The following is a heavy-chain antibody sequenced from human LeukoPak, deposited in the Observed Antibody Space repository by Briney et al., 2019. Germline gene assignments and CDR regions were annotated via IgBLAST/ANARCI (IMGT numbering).Heavy chain of an antibody. Sequence: VASVKVSCKASGYTFTSYYIHWVRQAPRQGLEWMGIINPSGGSTSYAQKFQGRVTMTRDTSTSTVYMELSSLRSEDTAVYYCARGSDSSGYYHLNWFDPWGQGTLVTVSS. J-gene: IGHJ5*02. D-gene: IGHD3-22*01. V-gene: IGHV1-46*01. CDR3: ARGSDSSGYYHLNWFDP. CDR2: INPSGGST. CDR1: GYTFTSYY.